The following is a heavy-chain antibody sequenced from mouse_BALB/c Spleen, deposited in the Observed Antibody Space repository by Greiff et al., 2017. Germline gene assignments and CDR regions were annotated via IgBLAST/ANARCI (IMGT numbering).Heavy chain of an antibody. V-gene: IGHV1-4*01. CDR3: ARGGVRPLFDY. Sequence: QVQLQQSGAELVRPGASVKMSCKASGYTFTSYTMHWVQQRPGQGLEWIGYINPSSGYTNYNQKFKDQATLTADKSSSTAYMQLSSLTSEDSAVYYCARGGVRPLFDYWGQGTTLTVSS. CDR1: GYTFTSYT. D-gene: IGHD2-14*01. J-gene: IGHJ2*01. CDR2: INPSSGYT.